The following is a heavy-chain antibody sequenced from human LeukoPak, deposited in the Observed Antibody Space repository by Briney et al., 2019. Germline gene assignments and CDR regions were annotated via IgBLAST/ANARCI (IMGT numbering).Heavy chain of an antibody. CDR1: GFTFSSYW. Sequence: GGSLRFSCAASGFTFSSYWMSWVRQAQGKGLEWVANIKQDGSEKYYVDSVKGRFTISRDNAKNSLYLQMNSLRAEGTAVYYCARDRGGSYSAIDYWGQGTLVTVSS. J-gene: IGHJ4*02. CDR3: ARDRGGSYSAIDY. D-gene: IGHD1-26*01. V-gene: IGHV3-7*01. CDR2: IKQDGSEK.